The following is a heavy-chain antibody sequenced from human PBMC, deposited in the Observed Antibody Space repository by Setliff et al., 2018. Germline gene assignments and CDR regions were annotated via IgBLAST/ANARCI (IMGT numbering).Heavy chain of an antibody. Sequence: GGSLRLSCAASGFTFSSYSMNWVRQAPGKGLEWVSYISSSSSTIYYADSVKGRFTISRDNAKNSLYLQMNSLRAEDTAVYYCARLTQGYSYYYYMDVWGKGTTVTVSS. CDR2: ISSSSSTI. CDR1: GFTFSSYS. V-gene: IGHV3-48*01. CDR3: ARLTQGYSYYYYMDV. D-gene: IGHD5-18*01. J-gene: IGHJ6*03.